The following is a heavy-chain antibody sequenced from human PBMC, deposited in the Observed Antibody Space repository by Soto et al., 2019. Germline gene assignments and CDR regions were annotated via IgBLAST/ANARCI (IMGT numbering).Heavy chain of an antibody. CDR1: GGSISSGDYY. V-gene: IGHV4-30-4*01. CDR3: ARVNYYYDSSGYRGRPYYFDY. D-gene: IGHD3-22*01. J-gene: IGHJ4*02. CDR2: IYYSGST. Sequence: KPSETLSLTCTVSGGSISSGDYYWSWIRQPPGKGLEWIGYIYYSGSTYYNPSLKSRVTISVDTSKNQFSLKLSSVTAADTAVYYCARVNYYYDSSGYRGRPYYFDYWGQGTLVTVSS.